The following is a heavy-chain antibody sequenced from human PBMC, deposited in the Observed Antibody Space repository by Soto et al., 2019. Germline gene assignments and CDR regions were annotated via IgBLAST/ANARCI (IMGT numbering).Heavy chain of an antibody. CDR1: GFTFSSYA. J-gene: IGHJ4*02. CDR2: ISGSGGST. Sequence: EVQLLESGGGLVQPGGSLRLSCAASGFTFSSYAMSWVRQAPGKGLEWVSAISGSGGSTYYADSVKGRFTISRDNSKNTLYLQMNRLRAEDTAVYYCAKDLTWYYDYIWGPGEGLFDYWGQGTLVTVSS. D-gene: IGHD3-16*01. V-gene: IGHV3-23*01. CDR3: AKDLTWYYDYIWGPGEGLFDY.